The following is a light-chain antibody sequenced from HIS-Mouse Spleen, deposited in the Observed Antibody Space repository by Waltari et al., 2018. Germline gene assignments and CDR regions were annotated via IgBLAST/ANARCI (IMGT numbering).Light chain of an antibody. CDR2: EGS. CDR3: CSYAGSSTWV. Sequence: QSALTQPASVSGSPGRSITISCTGTSTAVGSYNLVSWYQQHPGKAPKLMIYEGSKRPSGVSNRFSGSKSGNTASLTISGLQAEDEADYYCCSYAGSSTWVLGTGTKVTVL. CDR1: STAVGSYNL. V-gene: IGLV2-23*01. J-gene: IGLJ1*01.